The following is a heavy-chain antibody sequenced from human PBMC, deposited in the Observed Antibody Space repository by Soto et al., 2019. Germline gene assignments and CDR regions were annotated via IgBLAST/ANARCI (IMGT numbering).Heavy chain of an antibody. J-gene: IGHJ3*02. D-gene: IGHD2-2*01. CDR3: ASLRYCSSTSCYPDAFDI. CDR1: GGSISSYY. CDR2: IYYSGST. V-gene: IGHV4-59*01. Sequence: SETLSLTCTVSGGSISSYYWSWIRQPPGKGLEWIGYIYYSGSTNYNPSHKSRVTISVDTSKNQFSLKLSSVTAADTAVYYCASLRYCSSTSCYPDAFDIWGQGTMVTVSS.